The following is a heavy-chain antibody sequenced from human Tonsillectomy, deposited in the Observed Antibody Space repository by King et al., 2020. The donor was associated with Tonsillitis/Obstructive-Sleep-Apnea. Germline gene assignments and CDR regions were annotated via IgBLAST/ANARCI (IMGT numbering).Heavy chain of an antibody. D-gene: IGHD2-2*01. CDR2: ISSSSSYT. Sequence: QLVQSGGGLVKPGGSLRLSCAASGFTFSDYYMSWIRQAPGKGLEWVSYISSSSSYTNYADSVKGLFTISRDNAKNSLYLQMNSLRAEDTAVYYCARGTQGYCSSTSCPSYYFDYWGQGTLVTVSS. CDR3: ARGTQGYCSSTSCPSYYFDY. CDR1: GFTFSDYY. V-gene: IGHV3-11*05. J-gene: IGHJ4*02.